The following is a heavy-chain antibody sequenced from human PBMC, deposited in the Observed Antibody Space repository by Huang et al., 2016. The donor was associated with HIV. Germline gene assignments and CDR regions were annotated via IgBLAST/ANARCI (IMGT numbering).Heavy chain of an antibody. J-gene: IGHJ1*01. V-gene: IGHV3-30*03. CDR1: GFIFSNYG. Sequence: QVQLVEYGGGVVQPGRSLRPSCPASGFIFSNYGMHWVRQAPGKGMEGVAFISNDGSNKYDTDSVKGRFSISRDNSKNTLYLQMNSLRAEDTAVYYCALKGDSSGWEYFRHWGQGTLVTVSS. CDR2: ISNDGSNK. D-gene: IGHD6-19*01. CDR3: ALKGDSSGWEYFRH.